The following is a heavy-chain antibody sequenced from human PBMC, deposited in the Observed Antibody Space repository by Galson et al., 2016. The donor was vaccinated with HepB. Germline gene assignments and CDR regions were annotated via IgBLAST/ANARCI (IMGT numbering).Heavy chain of an antibody. D-gene: IGHD1-1*01. CDR3: ARDDLESNYFYYYGMDV. Sequence: SLRLSCAASGFTFSDYAMHWVRQAPGKGLEWVTVIWFDGRIIYYAESVKGRFTISRDNSKNTLYLQMDSLRAEDTAVYYCARDDLESNYFYYYGMDVWGQGTTVTVSS. CDR1: GFTFSDYA. CDR2: IWFDGRII. J-gene: IGHJ6*02. V-gene: IGHV3-33*01.